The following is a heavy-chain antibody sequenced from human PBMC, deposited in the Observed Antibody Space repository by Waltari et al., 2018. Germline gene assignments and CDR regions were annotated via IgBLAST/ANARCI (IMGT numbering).Heavy chain of an antibody. CDR3: ARLTVMGATGWFDP. D-gene: IGHD1-26*01. CDR1: GRSITGSYYY. Sequence: QLQASGPGLAKSSETLSPTCTVSGRSITGSYYYWVGNRPNPGKGLQSIGSISYSGSTYYNPSRSSRVTISVDRSKKQHFSLKLSSVTGADTAVYYWARLTVMGATGWFDPWGQGTLGTFSS. J-gene: IGHJ5*02. V-gene: IGHV4-39*01. CDR2: ISYSGST.